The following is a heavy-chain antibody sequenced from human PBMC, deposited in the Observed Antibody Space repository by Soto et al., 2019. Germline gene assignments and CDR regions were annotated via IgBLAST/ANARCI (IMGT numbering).Heavy chain of an antibody. Sequence: PGGSLRLSCAASGVTVSSNYMSWVRQAPGKGLEWVSVIYSGGNTDYADSVKGRFTISRDNSKNTLYLQMNSLRAEDTAGYYCARDAGFFDYWGQGTLVTVSS. CDR2: IYSGGNT. CDR1: GVTVSSNY. J-gene: IGHJ4*02. CDR3: ARDAGFFDY. D-gene: IGHD2-8*01. V-gene: IGHV3-53*01.